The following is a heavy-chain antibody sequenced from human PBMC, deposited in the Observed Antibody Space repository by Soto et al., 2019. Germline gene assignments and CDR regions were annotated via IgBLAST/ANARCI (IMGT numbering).Heavy chain of an antibody. J-gene: IGHJ5*02. Sequence: PVGSLRLSCAASGFTFSSYGMHWVRQAPGKGLEWVAVISYDGSNKYYADSVKGRFTISRDNSKNTLYLQMNSLRAEDTAVYYCATAGSSSWTNWFDPWGQGTLVTVSS. CDR1: GFTFSSYG. CDR2: ISYDGSNK. CDR3: ATAGSSSWTNWFDP. V-gene: IGHV3-30*03. D-gene: IGHD6-13*01.